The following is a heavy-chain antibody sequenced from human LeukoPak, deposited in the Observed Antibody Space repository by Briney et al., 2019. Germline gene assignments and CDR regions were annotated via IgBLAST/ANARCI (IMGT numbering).Heavy chain of an antibody. V-gene: IGHV4-39*07. CDR2: IYYSGST. J-gene: IGHJ6*03. Sequence: PSETLSLTCTVSGGSISSSSYYWGWIRQPPGKGLEWIGSIYYSGSTYYNPSLKSRVTISVDTSKNQFSLKLSSVTAADAAVYYCARDLLYGYSGYDWRYYYYMDVWGKGTTVTVSS. CDR1: GGSISSSSYY. CDR3: ARDLLYGYSGYDWRYYYYMDV. D-gene: IGHD5-12*01.